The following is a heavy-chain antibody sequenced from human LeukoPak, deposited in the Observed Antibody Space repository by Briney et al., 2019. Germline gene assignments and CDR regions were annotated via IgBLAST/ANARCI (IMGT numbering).Heavy chain of an antibody. J-gene: IGHJ4*02. Sequence: GRSLRLSCAASGFTFSSYGMHWVRQAPGKGLEWVAVIWYDGSNKYYADSVKGRFTISRDNSKNTLYLQMNSLRAEDTAVYYCARDRSYYDILTGYYPHHDYWGQGTLVTVSS. V-gene: IGHV3-33*01. CDR1: GFTFSSYG. D-gene: IGHD3-9*01. CDR3: ARDRSYYDILTGYYPHHDY. CDR2: IWYDGSNK.